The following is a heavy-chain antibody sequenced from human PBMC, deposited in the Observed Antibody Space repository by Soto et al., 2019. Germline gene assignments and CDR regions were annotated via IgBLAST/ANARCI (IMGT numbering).Heavy chain of an antibody. CDR3: VSDRGYGHATVPYS. D-gene: IGHD5-18*01. J-gene: IGHJ4*02. CDR1: GFTFTSYG. V-gene: IGHV3-30*03. CDR2: ISYDGGLQ. Sequence: QAHLVESGGGVVQPGRSLRLSCAASGFTFTSYGMHWVRQAPGTRLEWVAVISYDGGLQHYADSVKGRFTISRDNSKNMVLLKMSSLRAEDTAVYCCVSDRGYGHATVPYSWGQGTLVSVSS.